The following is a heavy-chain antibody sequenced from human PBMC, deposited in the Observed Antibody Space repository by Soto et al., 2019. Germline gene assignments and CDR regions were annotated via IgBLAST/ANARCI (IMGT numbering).Heavy chain of an antibody. V-gene: IGHV1-69*01. J-gene: IGHJ4*02. CDR3: ALQIVAADY. CDR1: GCNFDHAA. CDR2: INPMFNST. Sequence: QVQLVQSGAEVKTPGSSVKVSCEAPGCNFDHAAITWERQAPGHGLEWVGGINPMFNSTHYAHKFLGSVTITADAVTRTAFTALRGLTTDNMAVSYGALQIVAADYWGQGT. D-gene: IGHD3-22*01.